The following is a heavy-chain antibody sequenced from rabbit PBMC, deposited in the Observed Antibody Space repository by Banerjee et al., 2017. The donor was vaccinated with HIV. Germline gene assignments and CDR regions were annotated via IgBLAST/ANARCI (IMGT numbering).Heavy chain of an antibody. Sequence: QEQLEESGGGLVKPEGSLTLTCTASGFSFSSSYDMCWVRQAPGKGLEWIACIYTGDGNTYYASWAKGRFTISKTSSTVDLKMTSLTAADTATYFCARVGSGYGYIGLWGPGTLVTVS. CDR2: IYTGDGNT. V-gene: IGHV1S45*01. CDR1: GFSFSSSYD. CDR3: ARVGSGYGYIGL. J-gene: IGHJ4*01. D-gene: IGHD3-1*01.